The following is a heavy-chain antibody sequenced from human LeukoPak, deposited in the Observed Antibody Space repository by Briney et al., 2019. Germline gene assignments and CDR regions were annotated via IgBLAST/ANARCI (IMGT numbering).Heavy chain of an antibody. CDR1: GGTFSSYA. Sequence: SVKVSCKASGGTFSSYAISWVRQAPGQGLEWMGGIIPTFGTANYAQKFQGRVTITADESTSTAYMELSSLRSEDTAVYYCAREGAIRDYFDYWGQGTLVTVSS. D-gene: IGHD4/OR15-4a*01. CDR2: IIPTFGTA. V-gene: IGHV1-69*13. J-gene: IGHJ4*02. CDR3: AREGAIRDYFDY.